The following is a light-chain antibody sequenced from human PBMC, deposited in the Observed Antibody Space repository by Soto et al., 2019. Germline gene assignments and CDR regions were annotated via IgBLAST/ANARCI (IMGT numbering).Light chain of an antibody. CDR1: QSVSSSY. J-gene: IGKJ1*01. V-gene: IGKV3-20*01. CDR2: DAS. Sequence: EIVLTQSPGTLSLSPGERATLSCRASQSVSSSYLAWYQQKPGQPPRLLIYDASTRATATPERFSGSGSGTDFTLTISRLEPEDFAVYYCHQYDSIVQKFGQGTKVDIK. CDR3: HQYDSIVQK.